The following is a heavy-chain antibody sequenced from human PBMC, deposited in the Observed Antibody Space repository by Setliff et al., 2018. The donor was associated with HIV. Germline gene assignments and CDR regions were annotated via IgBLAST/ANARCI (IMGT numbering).Heavy chain of an antibody. CDR2: INHSGST. CDR3: ARNDYGSGTYNWFDP. CDR1: GGSFSGYY. V-gene: IGHV4-34*01. D-gene: IGHD3-10*01. J-gene: IGHJ5*02. Sequence: LSLTCAVYGGSFSGYYWSWIRQPPGKGLEWIGEINHSGSTNYNPSLKSRVTISVDTSKNQFSLKLSSVTAADTAVYYCARNDYGSGTYNWFDPWGQGTLVTV.